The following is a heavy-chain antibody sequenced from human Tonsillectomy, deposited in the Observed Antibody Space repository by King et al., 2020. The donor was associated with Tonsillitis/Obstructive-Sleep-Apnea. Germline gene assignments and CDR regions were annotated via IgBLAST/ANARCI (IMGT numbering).Heavy chain of an antibody. V-gene: IGHV3-9*01. D-gene: IGHD6-6*01. CDR3: AKDPSSSPYYYYYMDV. CDR2: ISWNSGSI. CDR1: GFTFDDYA. J-gene: IGHJ6*03. Sequence: QLVQSGGGLVQPGRSLRLSCAASGFTFDDYAMHWVRQAPGKGLEWVSGISWNSGSIHYADSVKGRFTISRDNAKNSLYLQMESLRAEDTALYYCAKDPSSSPYYYYYMDVWGKGTTVTVSS.